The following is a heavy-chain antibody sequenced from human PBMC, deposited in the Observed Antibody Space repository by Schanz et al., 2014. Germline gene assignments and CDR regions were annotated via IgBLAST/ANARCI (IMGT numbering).Heavy chain of an antibody. J-gene: IGHJ6*02. CDR3: AKDGPGGSGSYSADGGMDV. CDR2: ISGGGGTT. V-gene: IGHV3-23*04. CDR1: GFTFSTHA. Sequence: EVQLVESGGGVVQPGRSLRLSCAASGFTFSTHAMHWVRQAPGKGLEWVSAISGGGGTTYYTDSVKGRFTISRDNSKSTLYLQMNSLRAEDTAVYYCAKDGPGGSGSYSADGGMDVWGQGTTGTVSS. D-gene: IGHD3-10*01.